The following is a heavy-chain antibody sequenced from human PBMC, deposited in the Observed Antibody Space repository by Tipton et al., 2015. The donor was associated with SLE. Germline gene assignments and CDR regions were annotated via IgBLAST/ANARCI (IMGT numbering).Heavy chain of an antibody. CDR1: GGSFSGYY. CDR3: ARPSRDY. V-gene: IGHV4-34*01. J-gene: IGHJ4*02. Sequence: LSLTCAVYGGSFSGYYWSWIRQPPGKGLEWIGEINHSGSTNYNPSLKSRVTISVDTSKNQFSLKLSSVTAADTAVYYCARPSRDYWGQGTLVTVSS. CDR2: INHSGST.